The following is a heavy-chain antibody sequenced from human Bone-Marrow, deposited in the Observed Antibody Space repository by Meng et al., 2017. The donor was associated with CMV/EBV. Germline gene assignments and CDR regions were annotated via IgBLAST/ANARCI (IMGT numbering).Heavy chain of an antibody. V-gene: IGHV3-30*02. J-gene: IGHJ4*02. D-gene: IGHD6-13*01. CDR3: AKEGAGGKQQLVRNSPLDY. Sequence: GGSLRPSCAPAGFTSSSYGMHWVRQAPGKGLEWVAFIRYDGSNKYYADSVKGRFTISRDNSKNTLYLQMDSLRAEDMAVYYCAKEGAGGKQQLVRNSPLDYWGQGTLVTVSS. CDR2: IRYDGSNK. CDR1: GFTSSSYG.